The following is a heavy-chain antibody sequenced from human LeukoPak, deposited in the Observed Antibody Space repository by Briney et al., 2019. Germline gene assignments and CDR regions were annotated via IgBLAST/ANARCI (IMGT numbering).Heavy chain of an antibody. CDR1: GYSCTDYW. D-gene: IGHD3-10*01. V-gene: IGHV5-51*01. CDR2: IYPRDSEI. CDR3: ARLSRITMVRGAMDA. Sequence: GESLKISCKGSGYSCTDYWIAWVRQMPGQGLEWMGLIYPRDSEIRNSPSFQGQVTISADKSINTAYLQWSTLKASDTAIYYCARLSRITMVRGAMDAWGQGTPVTVSS. J-gene: IGHJ6*02.